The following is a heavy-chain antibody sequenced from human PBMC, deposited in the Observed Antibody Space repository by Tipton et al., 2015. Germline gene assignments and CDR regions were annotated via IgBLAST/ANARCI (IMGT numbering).Heavy chain of an antibody. CDR1: GFTFSSYA. Sequence: GSLRLSCAASGFTFSSYAMSWVRQAPGKGLEWVSAISGSGGSTYYADSVKGRFTISRDNSKNTLYLQMNSLRAEDTAVYYCAKSLVSGDHQANPYYGMDVWGQGTTVTVSS. V-gene: IGHV3-23*01. D-gene: IGHD2-21*01. CDR3: AKSLVSGDHQANPYYGMDV. J-gene: IGHJ6*02. CDR2: ISGSGGST.